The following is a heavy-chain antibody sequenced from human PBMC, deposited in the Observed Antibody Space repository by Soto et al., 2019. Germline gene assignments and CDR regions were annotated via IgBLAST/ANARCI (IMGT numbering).Heavy chain of an antibody. V-gene: IGHV1-2*02. CDR3: ARVEAAAPGGDY. D-gene: IGHD6-13*01. CDR1: GYTFTGYD. Sequence: QVRLVQSGAAVKKPGASVKVSCKASGYTFTGYDMHWVRQSPGQGLEGRGWINPNSGGTNYAQKFQGRVTMTRDTSISTAYMELSRLRSDDTAVYYCARVEAAAPGGDYWGQGTLVTVSS. J-gene: IGHJ4*02. CDR2: INPNSGGT.